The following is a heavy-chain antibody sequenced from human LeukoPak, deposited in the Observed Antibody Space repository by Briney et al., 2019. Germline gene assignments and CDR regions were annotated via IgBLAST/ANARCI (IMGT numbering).Heavy chain of an antibody. CDR2: ISADGGST. J-gene: IGHJ4*01. V-gene: IGHV3-43*02. CDR3: EREFRMFDY. Sequence: GGSLRVTCVASGLNFDDSGMHWVRQAPGKGLEWVSLISADGGSTFSADSVKGRFSISRDNSKNSLYLQMNSLRSEDTAMYYCEREFRMFDYWGQGALVTVSS. CDR1: GLNFDDSG.